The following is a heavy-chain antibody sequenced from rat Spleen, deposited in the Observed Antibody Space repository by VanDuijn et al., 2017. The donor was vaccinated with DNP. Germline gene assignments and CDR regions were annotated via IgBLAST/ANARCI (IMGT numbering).Heavy chain of an antibody. CDR1: GFSLISYG. CDR3: ARGIPDVDY. D-gene: IGHD1-11*01. V-gene: IGHV2S12*01. Sequence: QVQLKESGPGLVQPSQTLSLTCTVSGFSLISYGVSWVRQPPGRGLEWIAAISNGGSTYYNSALQSRLSISRDTSKSQVFLKMHSLQTEDTATYYCARGIPDVDYWSQGVMVTVSS. CDR2: ISNGGST. J-gene: IGHJ2*01.